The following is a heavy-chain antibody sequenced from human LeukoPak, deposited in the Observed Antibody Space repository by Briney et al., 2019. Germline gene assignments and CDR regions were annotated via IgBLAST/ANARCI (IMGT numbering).Heavy chain of an antibody. Sequence: ASVKVSCKASGYTFTSYYMHWVRQAPGQGLEWRGIINPSGGSTSYAQKFQGSVTMTSNTSSSTVYLELSSLRSEDTAVYYCARDHGDYVLDYWGQGTLVTVSS. D-gene: IGHD4-17*01. CDR2: INPSGGST. CDR3: ARDHGDYVLDY. CDR1: GYTFTSYY. V-gene: IGHV1-46*01. J-gene: IGHJ4*02.